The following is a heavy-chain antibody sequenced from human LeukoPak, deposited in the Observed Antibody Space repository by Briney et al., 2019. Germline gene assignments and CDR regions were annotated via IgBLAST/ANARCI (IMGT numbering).Heavy chain of an antibody. CDR1: GGSISSYY. Sequence: PSETLSLTCTVSGGSISSYYWSWIRQPPGKGLEWIGYIYYSGSTNYNPSLKSRVTISVAKSNNQCSLKLSSVTAADTAVYYCARDVDCYDSSGYGRSWFDPWGQGTLVTVSS. V-gene: IGHV4-59*01. J-gene: IGHJ5*02. D-gene: IGHD3-22*01. CDR3: ARDVDCYDSSGYGRSWFDP. CDR2: IYYSGST.